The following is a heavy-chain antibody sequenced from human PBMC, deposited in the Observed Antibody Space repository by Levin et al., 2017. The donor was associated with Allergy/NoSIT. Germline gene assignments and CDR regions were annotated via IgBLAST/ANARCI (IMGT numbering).Heavy chain of an antibody. CDR3: AKSARSGTYWFPAFDQ. Sequence: SGESLKISCTASGFTFSNHGMHWVRQAPDKGLEWVALISFDGNKKNYADSVRGRFTISRDNSKNMLYLQMNSLRPGDTAVYYCAKSARSGTYWFPAFDQWSQGTLVSVSS. J-gene: IGHJ4*02. D-gene: IGHD1-26*01. V-gene: IGHV3-30*18. CDR1: GFTFSNHG. CDR2: ISFDGNKK.